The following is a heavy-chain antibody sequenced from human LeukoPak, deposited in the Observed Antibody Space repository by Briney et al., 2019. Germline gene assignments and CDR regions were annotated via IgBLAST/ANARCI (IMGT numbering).Heavy chain of an antibody. Sequence: GGSPRLSCAASGFTFSDYYMTWIRQAPGQGLEWVSSIGSSGSYTNHADSVKGRFTISRDNAKNSLYLQMNSLGAEDTAVYYCARSPTYGTSWYGMDVWGQGTTVTVSS. CDR3: ARSPTYGTSWYGMDV. D-gene: IGHD3-16*01. CDR2: IGSSGSYT. V-gene: IGHV3-11*06. J-gene: IGHJ6*02. CDR1: GFTFSDYY.